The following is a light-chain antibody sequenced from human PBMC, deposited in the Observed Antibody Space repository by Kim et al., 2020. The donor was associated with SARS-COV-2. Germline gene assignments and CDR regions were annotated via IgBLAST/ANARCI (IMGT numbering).Light chain of an antibody. CDR1: SRDVCYYNL. J-gene: IGLJ1*01. CDR2: DVS. Sequence: HTTPISCTGTSRDVCYYNLVSWYHQHTGKAPKLIIYDVSERASGVSNRLSGSQSGNTASLTISGLRAEDEGDYYCSSHTTSSTYVFGSGTKVTVL. CDR3: SSHTTSSTYV. V-gene: IGLV2-14*03.